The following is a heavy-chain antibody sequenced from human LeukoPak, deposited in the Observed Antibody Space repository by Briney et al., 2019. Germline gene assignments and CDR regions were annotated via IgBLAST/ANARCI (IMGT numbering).Heavy chain of an antibody. CDR2: MSSSGIS. CDR3: ARTEESGYSYRYFGYYYYMDV. CDR1: NGSISSDTYF. Sequence: SSETLSLTCTVSNGSISSDTYFWSWIRQPAGKGLEWIGCMSSSGISTYSPSLKSRVTISVDTSKNQFSLKLSSVTAADTAVYYCARTEESGYSYRYFGYYYYMDVWGKGTTVTVSS. D-gene: IGHD5-18*01. V-gene: IGHV4-61*10. J-gene: IGHJ6*03.